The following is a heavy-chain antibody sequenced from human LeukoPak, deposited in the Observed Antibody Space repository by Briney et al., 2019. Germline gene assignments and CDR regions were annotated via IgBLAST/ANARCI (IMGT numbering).Heavy chain of an antibody. CDR1: QFSLWSYW. CDR3: ARDPYDGCSGAFDI. V-gene: IGHV3-7*04. D-gene: IGHD2-15*01. Sequence: GGALRLSCVASQFSLWSYWMSWVGQAPRDALEGVANIKRDGCEGYYVVSVTGRFTISRDNAKYSLYLQMNSLRVEDTAVYSCARDPYDGCSGAFDIWGQGTMVTVSS. CDR2: IKRDGCEG. J-gene: IGHJ3*02.